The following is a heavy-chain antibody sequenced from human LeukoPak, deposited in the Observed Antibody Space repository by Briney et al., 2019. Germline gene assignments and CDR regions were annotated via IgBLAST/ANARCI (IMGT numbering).Heavy chain of an antibody. CDR2: ISSSGSTI. CDR1: GFTFSSYW. V-gene: IGHV3-48*04. J-gene: IGHJ6*02. Sequence: PGGSLRLSCAASGFTFSSYWMHWVRQAPGKGLEWVSYISSSGSTIYYADSVKGRFTISRDNAKNSLYLQMNSLRAEDTAVYYCARSHQLLAYGMDVWGQGTTVTVSS. CDR3: ARSHQLLAYGMDV. D-gene: IGHD2-2*01.